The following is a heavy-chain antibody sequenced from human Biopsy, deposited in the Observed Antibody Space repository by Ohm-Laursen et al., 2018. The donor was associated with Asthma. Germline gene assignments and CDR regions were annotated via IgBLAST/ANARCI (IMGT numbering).Heavy chain of an antibody. CDR2: IYSGGTS. V-gene: IGHV3-53*01. Sequence: SLRLSCAASGFAVSRDHMFWVRQAPGKGQEWVLDIYSGGTSYTADSVRGRCTISRDYSKNTLYLQMHSLRAENTAVYYCVRGDSSNWSHYYFDYWGQGTLVTVSS. CDR3: VRGDSSNWSHYYFDY. CDR1: GFAVSRDH. D-gene: IGHD3-22*01. J-gene: IGHJ4*02.